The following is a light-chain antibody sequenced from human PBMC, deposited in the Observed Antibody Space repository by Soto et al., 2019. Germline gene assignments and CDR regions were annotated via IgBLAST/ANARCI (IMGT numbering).Light chain of an antibody. V-gene: IGLV2-14*01. CDR2: DVS. CDR1: SSDVGGYNY. CDR3: SSYTSSSTYV. J-gene: IGLJ1*01. Sequence: QSVLTQPASVSGSPGQSIAISCTGTSSDVGGYNYVSWYQQHPGKAPKLMVYDVSNRPSGVSNRFSGSKSGNTASLPISGLRAEDEADYYCSSYTSSSTYVFGTGTKVTVL.